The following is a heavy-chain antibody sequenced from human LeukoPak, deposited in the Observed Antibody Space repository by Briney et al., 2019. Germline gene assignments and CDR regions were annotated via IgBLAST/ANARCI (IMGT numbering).Heavy chain of an antibody. CDR1: GGSIRSYH. Sequence: SETLSLTCTVSGGSIRSYHWSWIRQPPGKGLEWIGYISYSGNTNYNPSLKSRVVMSVDMSKNQFSLKMNSVTAADTAVYYCARDRDIVVVITFDYWGQGTLVTVSS. D-gene: IGHD3-22*01. CDR3: ARDRDIVVVITFDY. CDR2: ISYSGNT. V-gene: IGHV4-59*01. J-gene: IGHJ4*02.